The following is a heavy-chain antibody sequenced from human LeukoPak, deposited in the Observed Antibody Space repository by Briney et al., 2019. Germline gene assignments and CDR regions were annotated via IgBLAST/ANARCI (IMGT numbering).Heavy chain of an antibody. CDR1: GFXFSTSW. V-gene: IGHV3-74*01. D-gene: IGHD7-27*01. J-gene: IGHJ4*02. CDR3: ARGGLGPPYFDY. Sequence: GGSLRLSCAASGFXFSTSWIHWVRQAPGKGLVWVSRIDGDASSTSYADSVKGRFTISRDNAKNTLYLQMNSLRAEDTAVYYCARGGLGPPYFDYWGPGILVTVSS. CDR2: IDGDASST.